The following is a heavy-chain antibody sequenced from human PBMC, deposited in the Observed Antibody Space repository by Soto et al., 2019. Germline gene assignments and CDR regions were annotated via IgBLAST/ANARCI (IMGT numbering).Heavy chain of an antibody. Sequence: SVKVSCKASGGTFSSYAISWVRQAPGQGLEWMGGIIPIFGTANYAQKFQGRVTITADKSTSTAYMELSSLRSEDTAVYYCASAVRITIFGVVPRDHYYGMDVWGQGTTVTVS. CDR2: IIPIFGTA. V-gene: IGHV1-69*06. CDR3: ASAVRITIFGVVPRDHYYGMDV. CDR1: GGTFSSYA. D-gene: IGHD3-3*01. J-gene: IGHJ6*02.